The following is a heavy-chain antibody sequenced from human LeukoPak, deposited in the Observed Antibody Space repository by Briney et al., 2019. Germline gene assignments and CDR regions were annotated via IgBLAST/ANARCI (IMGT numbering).Heavy chain of an antibody. V-gene: IGHV4-34*01. J-gene: IGHJ6*03. CDR2: INHSGST. D-gene: IGHD2-2*01. CDR1: GGSFSGYY. Sequence: SETLPLTCAVYGGSFSGYYWSWIRQPPGKGLEWIGEINHSGSTNYNPSLKSRVTISVDTSKNQSSLKLSSVTAADTAVYYCARGGARSVVVPAPPPRAHYYMDVCGKGTTVTVSS. CDR3: ARGGARSVVVPAPPPRAHYYMDV.